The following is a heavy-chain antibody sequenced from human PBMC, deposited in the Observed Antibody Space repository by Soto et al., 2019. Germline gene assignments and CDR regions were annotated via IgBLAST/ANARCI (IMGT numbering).Heavy chain of an antibody. CDR1: GGTFSSHG. J-gene: IGHJ5*02. CDR3: AGASDSTWYNWLDT. V-gene: IGHV1-69*13. CDR2: IIPTFGTT. D-gene: IGHD6-13*01. Sequence: SVKVSCKASGGTFSSHGIRWMRQAPGQGLELMGGIIPTFGTTNYPHKFRGRVTITADESTSTAYMELSSLRSEDTAVYYCAGASDSTWYNWLDTWGQGTLVTVSS.